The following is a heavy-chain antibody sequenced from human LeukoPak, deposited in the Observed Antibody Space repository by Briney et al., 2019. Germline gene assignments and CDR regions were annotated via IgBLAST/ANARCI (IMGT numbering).Heavy chain of an antibody. Sequence: GGSLRLSCAASGFTFSDYAMHWVRQSPGKGLEWVAVISYDGSNKYYSDSVKGRFTISRDNSKNTLYLQMNSLRAEDTAVYYCTHGSMYQLDYWGQGTLVTVSS. J-gene: IGHJ4*02. D-gene: IGHD2-2*01. CDR3: THGSMYQLDY. CDR2: ISYDGSNK. CDR1: GFTFSDYA. V-gene: IGHV3-30*03.